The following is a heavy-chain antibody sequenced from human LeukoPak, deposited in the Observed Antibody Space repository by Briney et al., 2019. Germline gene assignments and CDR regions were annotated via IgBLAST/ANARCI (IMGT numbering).Heavy chain of an antibody. D-gene: IGHD2-2*01. CDR3: ARNHYCSSTSCYRPRDY. CDR1: GGSISSSSYY. CDR2: IYYSGST. Sequence: SETLSLTCTVSGGSISSSSYYWGWIRQPPGKGLEWIGSIYYSGSTYYNPSLKSRVTISVDRSKNQFSLKLSSVTAADTAVYYCARNHYCSSTSCYRPRDYWGQGTLVTVSS. J-gene: IGHJ4*02. V-gene: IGHV4-39*07.